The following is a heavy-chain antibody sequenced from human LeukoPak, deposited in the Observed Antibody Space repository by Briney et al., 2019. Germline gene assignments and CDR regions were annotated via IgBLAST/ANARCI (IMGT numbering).Heavy chain of an antibody. J-gene: IGHJ5*02. D-gene: IGHD3-22*01. V-gene: IGHV7-4-1*02. CDR1: GYTFTSYA. Sequence: ASVKVSCKASGYTFTSYAMNWVRQAPGQGLEWMGWINTNTGNPTYAQGFTGRFVFSLDTSVSTAYLQISSLKAEDTAVYYCARGPFRGGYYYADWFDPWGQGTLVTVSS. CDR3: ARGPFRGGYYYADWFDP. CDR2: INTNTGNP.